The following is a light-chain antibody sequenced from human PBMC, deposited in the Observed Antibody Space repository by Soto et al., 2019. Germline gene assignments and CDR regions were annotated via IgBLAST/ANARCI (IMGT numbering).Light chain of an antibody. Sequence: DIQMTQFPLSLSASVGDRVTITCRASQTIRSHLNWYQQKPGEAPKIVIYATSTLQSGVPSRFSGSVSGTDFILTIGSLQPEDCATYDCQQISRTPLDFGVGNNV. CDR3: QQISRTPLD. CDR2: ATS. V-gene: IGKV1-39*01. J-gene: IGKJ4*01. CDR1: QTIRSH.